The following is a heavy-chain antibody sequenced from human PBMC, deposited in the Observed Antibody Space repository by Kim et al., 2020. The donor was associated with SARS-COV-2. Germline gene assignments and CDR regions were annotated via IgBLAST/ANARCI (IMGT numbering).Heavy chain of an antibody. D-gene: IGHD4-17*01. J-gene: IGHJ6*02. CDR3: ARPHSSTVTTSFLDYYYGMDV. V-gene: IGHV1-2*06. CDR2: INPNSGGT. CDR1: GYTFTGYY. Sequence: ASVKVSCKASGYTFTGYYMHWVRQAPGQGLEWMGRINPNSGGTDYAQKFQGRVTMTRDTSISTAYMELSRLRSDDTAVYYCARPHSSTVTTSFLDYYYGMDVWGQGTTVTVSS.